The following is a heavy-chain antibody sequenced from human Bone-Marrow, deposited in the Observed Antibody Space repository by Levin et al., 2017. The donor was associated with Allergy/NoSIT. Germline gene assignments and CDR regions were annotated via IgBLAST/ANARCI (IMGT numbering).Heavy chain of an antibody. CDR2: TYYRSKWNN. CDR1: GDSVSSNNA. J-gene: IGHJ4*02. D-gene: IGHD1-1*01. Sequence: SETLSLTCAISGDSVSSNNAWNWIRQSPSRGLEWLGRTYYRSKWNNDYAVSVKSRIIINPDTSKNQFSLQLNSMTPDDTAVYYCARGRNSAFDYWGQGTLVTVSS. V-gene: IGHV6-1*01. CDR3: ARGRNSAFDY.